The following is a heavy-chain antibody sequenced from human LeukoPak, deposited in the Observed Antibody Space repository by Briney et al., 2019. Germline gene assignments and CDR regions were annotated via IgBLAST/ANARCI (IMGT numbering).Heavy chain of an antibody. CDR1: GFTFSSYS. CDR3: ARDWGDGYNVDY. J-gene: IGHJ4*02. V-gene: IGHV3-21*01. Sequence: GGSLRLSCAASGFTFSSYSMNLVRQAPGKGLEWVSSISSSSSYIYYADSVKGRFTISRDNAKNSLYLQMNSLRAEDTAVYYCARDWGDGYNVDYWGQGTLVTVSS. CDR2: ISSSSSYI. D-gene: IGHD5-24*01.